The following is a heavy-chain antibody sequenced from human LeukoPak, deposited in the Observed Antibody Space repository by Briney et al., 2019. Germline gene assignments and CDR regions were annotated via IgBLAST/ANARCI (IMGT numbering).Heavy chain of an antibody. CDR3: ASYGSGSHDY. D-gene: IGHD3-10*01. CDR1: GFTFSDHY. J-gene: IGHJ4*02. Sequence: PGGSLRLSCVASGFTFSDHYMDWVRQAPGKGLEWVGRIRNKANSYTTEYVASVKGRFTISRDDSKNTVYLQMNSLKTEDTAVYYCASYGSGSHDYWGQGSLVTVSS. V-gene: IGHV3-72*01. CDR2: IRNKANSYTT.